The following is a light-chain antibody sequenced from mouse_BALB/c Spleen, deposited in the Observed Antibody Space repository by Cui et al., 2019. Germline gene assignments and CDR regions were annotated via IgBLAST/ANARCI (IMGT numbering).Light chain of an antibody. V-gene: IGKV8-30*01. Sequence: DIVMSQSPSSLAVSVGEKVTMSCKSSQSLLYSNNQKNYLAWYQQKPGQSPKLLIYWASTRESGVPDRFTGSGSGTDFTLTISSVKAEDLAVYYCQQYYSWTFGGGTKLEIK. J-gene: IGKJ1*01. CDR2: WAS. CDR1: QSLLYSNNQKNY. CDR3: QQYYSWT.